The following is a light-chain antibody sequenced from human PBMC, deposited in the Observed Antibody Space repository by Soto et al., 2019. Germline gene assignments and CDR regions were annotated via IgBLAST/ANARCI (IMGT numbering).Light chain of an antibody. CDR2: GAS. Sequence: EIVMTQSPATLSVSPGERATLSCRASQSVSSNLAWYQQKPGQAPRVLIYGASTRATGNPARFSGSGSGTEFTLTISSLQSEDFAVYYCQQYNNWHSTFRQSTKLQIK. V-gene: IGKV3-15*01. CDR3: QQYNNWHST. J-gene: IGKJ2*01. CDR1: QSVSSN.